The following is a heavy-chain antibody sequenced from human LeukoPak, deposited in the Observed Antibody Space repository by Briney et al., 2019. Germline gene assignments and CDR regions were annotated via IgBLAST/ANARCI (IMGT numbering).Heavy chain of an antibody. Sequence: SETLSLTCTVSGGSISSRSYYWGWIRQPPGKGLEWIGNIDYSGSTYYNPALQSRVTISVDTSKTQFSLKLSSVTAADTAVYYCARDRGDYDFDYWGQGTLVTVSS. D-gene: IGHD4-17*01. V-gene: IGHV4-39*07. CDR3: ARDRGDYDFDY. J-gene: IGHJ4*02. CDR2: IDYSGST. CDR1: GGSISSRSYY.